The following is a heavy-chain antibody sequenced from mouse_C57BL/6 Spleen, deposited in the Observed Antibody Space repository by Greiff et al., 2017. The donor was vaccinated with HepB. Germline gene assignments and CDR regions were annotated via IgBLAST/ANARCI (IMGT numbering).Heavy chain of an antibody. J-gene: IGHJ4*01. CDR3: VRDEALYDGYWYYAMDY. V-gene: IGHV10-3*01. CDR1: GFTFNTYA. CDR2: IRSKSSNYAT. Sequence: GGGLVQPKGSLKLSCAASGFTFNTYAMHWVRQAPGKGLEWVARIRSKSSNYATYYADSVKDRFTISRDDSQSMLYLQMNNLKTEDTAMYYCVRDEALYDGYWYYAMDYWGQGTSVTVSS. D-gene: IGHD2-3*01.